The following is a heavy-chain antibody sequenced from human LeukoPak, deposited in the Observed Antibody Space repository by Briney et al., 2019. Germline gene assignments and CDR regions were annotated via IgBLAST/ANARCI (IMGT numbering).Heavy chain of an antibody. Sequence: PSETLSLTCTVSGGSISSYYWSWIRQPPGKGLEWIGYIYYSGSTNYNPSLKSRVTISVDTSKNQFSLKLSSVTAADTAVYYCARVSSWLRYNWFDPWGQGTLVTVSS. D-gene: IGHD6-13*01. J-gene: IGHJ5*02. CDR2: IYYSGST. CDR1: GGSISSYY. CDR3: ARVSSWLRYNWFDP. V-gene: IGHV4-59*01.